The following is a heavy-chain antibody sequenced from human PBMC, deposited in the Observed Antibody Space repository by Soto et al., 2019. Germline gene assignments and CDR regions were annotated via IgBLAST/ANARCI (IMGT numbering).Heavy chain of an antibody. V-gene: IGHV3-33*01. CDR2: IWYDGSNK. D-gene: IGHD6-13*01. J-gene: IGHJ4*02. CDR1: GFTFSTYG. Sequence: QVQLVESGGGVVQPGRSLRLSCAASGFTFSTYGMYWVLQAPGKGLEWVAVIWYDGSNKYYGDSVKGRFTISRDNSKNTLYLQMNSLRVEDTAVYYCARGIPPDYWGQGTLVTVSS. CDR3: ARGIPPDY.